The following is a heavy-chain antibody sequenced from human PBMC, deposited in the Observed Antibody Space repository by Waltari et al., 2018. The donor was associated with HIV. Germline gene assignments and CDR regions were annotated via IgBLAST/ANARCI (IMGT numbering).Heavy chain of an antibody. Sequence: QLQLQESGPGLVKPSETLSLTCTVSGGSISSSSYYWGWIRQPPGKGLEWIGSIYYSGSSYYNPPPKGRVTISVDTSKNQFSRKLSAVTAADTAVYYCARERYCSGGSCPFDYWGQGTLVTVSS. CDR2: IYYSGSS. CDR1: GGSISSSSYY. CDR3: ARERYCSGGSCPFDY. V-gene: IGHV4-39*07. J-gene: IGHJ4*02. D-gene: IGHD2-15*01.